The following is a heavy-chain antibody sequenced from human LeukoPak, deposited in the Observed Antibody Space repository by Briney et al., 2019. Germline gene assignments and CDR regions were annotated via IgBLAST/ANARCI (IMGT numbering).Heavy chain of an antibody. J-gene: IGHJ4*02. D-gene: IGHD4-17*01. CDR1: GGTFSSYA. CDR2: IIPIFGTA. Sequence: SVKVSFKASGGTFSSYAISWVRQAPGQGLEWMGGIIPIFGTANYAQKFQGRVTITADESTSTAYMELSSLRSEDTAVYYCARELTTVTAYYSDYWGQGTLVTVSS. CDR3: ARELTTVTAYYSDY. V-gene: IGHV1-69*13.